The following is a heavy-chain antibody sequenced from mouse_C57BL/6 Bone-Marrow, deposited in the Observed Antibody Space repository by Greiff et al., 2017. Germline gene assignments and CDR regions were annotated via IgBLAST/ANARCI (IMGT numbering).Heavy chain of an antibody. D-gene: IGHD1-1*01. J-gene: IGHJ2*01. CDR1: GFNIKDYY. V-gene: IGHV14-2*01. CDR2: IDPDDGET. CDR3: TRSLIYYGTNY. Sequence: EVKVVESGAELVKPGASVKLSCTASGFNIKDYYIHWVKQRTEQGLEWIGRIDPDDGETKYAPKFQDKATITADTSSNTAYLQLSSLTSEDTAVYYCTRSLIYYGTNYWGQGTTLTVSS.